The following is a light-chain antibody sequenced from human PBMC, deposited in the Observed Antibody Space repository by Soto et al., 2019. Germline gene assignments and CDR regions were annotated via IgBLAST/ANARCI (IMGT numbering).Light chain of an antibody. J-gene: IGKJ1*01. CDR3: QQYYSYPRT. Sequence: IRMTQSPSSLSASTGDRVTVTCRASQGISSYLAWYQQKPGKAPKLLIYAASTLQSGVPSRFSGSGSGTDFTLTISCLQSEDFATYYCQQYYSYPRTFGQGTKVDIK. V-gene: IGKV1-8*01. CDR1: QGISSY. CDR2: AAS.